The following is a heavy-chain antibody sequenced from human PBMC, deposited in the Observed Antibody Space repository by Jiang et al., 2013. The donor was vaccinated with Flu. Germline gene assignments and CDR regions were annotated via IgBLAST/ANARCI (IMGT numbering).Heavy chain of an antibody. Sequence: VKKPGASVKVSCKASGYTFTNYYMHWVRQAPGQGLEWMGRINPRDGSASYAQKFQGRVTMTRDTSASTVYMELSSLRSEDTAVYFCAVYSSGWGAFDIWGQGTMVTVPS. J-gene: IGHJ3*02. D-gene: IGHD6-19*01. V-gene: IGHV1-46*01. CDR2: INPRDGSA. CDR1: GYTFTNYY. CDR3: AVYSSGWGAFDI.